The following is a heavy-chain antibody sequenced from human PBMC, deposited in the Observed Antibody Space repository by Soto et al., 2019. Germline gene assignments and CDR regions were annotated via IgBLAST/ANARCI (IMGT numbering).Heavy chain of an antibody. CDR3: ARSGSWSFNT. CDR1: GDSISSSSYF. Sequence: QLLLQESGPGLAKPSETLSLTCTVTGDSISSSSYFWGWIRQPPGKGLEWIASIYYIGTTYYSPSLQSRVTISVDTSTDQFSLEVTSVTAADTAIYYCARSGSWSFNTWGRGTLVTVSS. J-gene: IGHJ5*02. CDR2: IYYIGTT. V-gene: IGHV4-39*01. D-gene: IGHD6-13*01.